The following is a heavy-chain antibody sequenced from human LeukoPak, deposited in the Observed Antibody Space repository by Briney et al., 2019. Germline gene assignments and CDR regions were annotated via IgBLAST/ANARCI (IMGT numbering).Heavy chain of an antibody. V-gene: IGHV1-8*01. Sequence: ASVKVSCKASGYTFTSYDTNRVRQATGQGLEWMGWMHPNSGNTGYAQKFTGRGTMTRTTSITPASMYLSSLRSEDTAVYCCARGREYDYVWGSYRPMPPYYCGHRTLVTVSS. CDR3: ARGREYDYVWGSYRPMPPYY. J-gene: IGHJ4*01. D-gene: IGHD3-16*02. CDR1: GYTFTSYD. CDR2: MHPNSGNT.